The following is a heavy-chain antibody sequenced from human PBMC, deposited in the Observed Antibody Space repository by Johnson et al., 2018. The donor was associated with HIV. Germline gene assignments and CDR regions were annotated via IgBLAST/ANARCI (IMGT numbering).Heavy chain of an antibody. CDR1: GFTFSSYA. D-gene: IGHD4/OR15-4a*01. J-gene: IGHJ3*02. CDR2: IGTAGDT. V-gene: IGHV3-13*01. CDR3: ARAGWANGAFDI. Sequence: VQLVESGGGVVQPGRSLRLSCAASGFTFSSYAMHWVRQATGKGLEWVSAIGTAGDTYYPDSVKGRFTISSDNSKNTLYLQMGSLRAEDMAVYYCARAGWANGAFDILGQGTMVTVSS.